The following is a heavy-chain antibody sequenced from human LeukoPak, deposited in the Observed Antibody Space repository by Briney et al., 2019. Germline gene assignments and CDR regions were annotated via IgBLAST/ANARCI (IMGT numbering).Heavy chain of an antibody. V-gene: IGHV4-59*01. Sequence: SETLSLTYTVSGGSISSYYWSWIRQPPGKGLEWIGYIYYSGSTNYNPSLKSRVTISVDTSKNQFSLKLSSVTAADTAVYYCAGGGYSYGTEFDYWGQGTLVTVSS. CDR2: IYYSGST. CDR1: GGSISSYY. J-gene: IGHJ4*02. D-gene: IGHD5-18*01. CDR3: AGGGYSYGTEFDY.